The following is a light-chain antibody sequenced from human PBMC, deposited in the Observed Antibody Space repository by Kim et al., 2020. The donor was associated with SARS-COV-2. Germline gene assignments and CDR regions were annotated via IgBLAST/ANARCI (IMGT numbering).Light chain of an antibody. CDR3: QQYNDRPPWT. Sequence: EKVMTQSPATLSVSLGERVTHSCRASQSVGSDLAWYQQKPGQAPRLLIYGASTRATGIPARFSGSGSGTAFTLTISSLQSEDVAIYHCQQYNDRPPWTFGQGTKVDIK. V-gene: IGKV3-15*01. J-gene: IGKJ1*01. CDR2: GAS. CDR1: QSVGSD.